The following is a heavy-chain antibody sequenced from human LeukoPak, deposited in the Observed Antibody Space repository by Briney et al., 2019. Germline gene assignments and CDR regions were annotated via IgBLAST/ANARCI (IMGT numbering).Heavy chain of an antibody. CDR1: GGSISSSSYY. CDR2: IYYSGST. V-gene: IGHV4-39*01. J-gene: IGHJ3*02. CDR3: ARSRITMIVVVPVAFDI. D-gene: IGHD3-22*01. Sequence: PSEALSLTCTVSGGSISSSSYYWGWIRQPPGKGLEWIGSIYYSGSTYCNPSLKSRVTISVDTSKNQFSLKLSSVTAADTAVYYCARSRITMIVVVPVAFDIWGQGTMVTVSS.